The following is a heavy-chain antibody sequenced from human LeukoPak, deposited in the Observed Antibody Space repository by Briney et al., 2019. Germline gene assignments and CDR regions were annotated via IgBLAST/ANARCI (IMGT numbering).Heavy chain of an antibody. CDR3: ARISEGAFDI. J-gene: IGHJ3*02. CDR2: IKQDGSER. D-gene: IGHD1-14*01. CDR1: GFTFSSYW. V-gene: IGHV3-7*01. Sequence: GGSLRLSCAASGFTFSSYWMTWVRQAPGKGLEWVANIKQDGSERYYVDSVKGRFTISRDNAKNSVHLQMNSLRAEDTAIYYCARISEGAFDIWGQGTMVTVSS.